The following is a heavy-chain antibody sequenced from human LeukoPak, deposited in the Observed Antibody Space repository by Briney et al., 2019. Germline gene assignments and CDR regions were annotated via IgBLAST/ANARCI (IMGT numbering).Heavy chain of an antibody. CDR1: GFTFSVSA. CDR2: IRNKANNYAT. CDR3: TYTSSSGVVY. J-gene: IGHJ4*02. V-gene: IGHV3-73*01. D-gene: IGHD6-6*01. Sequence: GGSLRLSCAASGFTFSVSAMYWVRQASGKGLEWIGRIRNKANNYATAYAASVKGRFTISREDSKNTAYLQMNSLKTEDTAVHYCTYTSSSGVVYWGQGTLVTVSS.